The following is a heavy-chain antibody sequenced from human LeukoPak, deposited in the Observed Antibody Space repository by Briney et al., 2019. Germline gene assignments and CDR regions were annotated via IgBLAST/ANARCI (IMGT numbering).Heavy chain of an antibody. CDR1: GGSFSGYY. J-gene: IGHJ4*02. D-gene: IGHD6-6*01. CDR2: INHSGST. V-gene: IGHV4-34*01. Sequence: PSETLSLTCAVYGGSFSGYYWSWIRQPPGKGLEWIGEINHSGSTNYNPSLKSRVTISVDTSKNQFSLKLSSVTAADTAVDYCAREPLWSIAARPFDYWGRGTVVTVS. CDR3: AREPLWSIAARPFDY.